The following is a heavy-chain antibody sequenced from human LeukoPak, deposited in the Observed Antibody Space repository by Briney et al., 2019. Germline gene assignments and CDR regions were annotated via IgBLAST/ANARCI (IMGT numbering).Heavy chain of an antibody. J-gene: IGHJ4*02. CDR1: GFTFSDYY. CDR2: ISSSGSTI. Sequence: PGGSLRLSCAASGFTFSDYYMSWIRQAPGKGLEWVSYISSSGSTIYYADSVKGRFTISRDNAKNSLYLQMNSLRAEDTAVYYCARYYYDSSPLIAYWGQGTQVTVSS. V-gene: IGHV3-11*04. D-gene: IGHD3-22*01. CDR3: ARYYYDSSPLIAY.